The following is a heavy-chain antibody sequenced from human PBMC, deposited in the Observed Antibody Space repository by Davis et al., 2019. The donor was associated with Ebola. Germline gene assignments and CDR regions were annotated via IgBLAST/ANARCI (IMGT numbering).Heavy chain of an antibody. D-gene: IGHD5-24*01. CDR3: ARGKMATIPDYFDY. J-gene: IGHJ4*02. Sequence: GESLKIPCAASGFTFSNYYMNWIRQAPGKGLEWVSYISSSSSYTNYADSVKGRFTISRDNAKNSLYLQMNSLRDEDTAVYYCARGKMATIPDYFDYWGQGTLVTVSS. V-gene: IGHV3-11*06. CDR2: ISSSSSYT. CDR1: GFTFSNYY.